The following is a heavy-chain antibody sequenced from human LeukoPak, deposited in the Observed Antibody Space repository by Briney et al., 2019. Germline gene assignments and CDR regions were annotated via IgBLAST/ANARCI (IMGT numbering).Heavy chain of an antibody. CDR1: GFTFSNYG. D-gene: IGHD1-26*01. J-gene: IGHJ4*02. V-gene: IGHV3-33*06. Sequence: SGGSLRLSCAASGFTFSNYGMHWVRQAPGKGLEWVALTWSDGNNKYYAESVKGRFTISRDNSKNTLYLQMNSLRGEDTAVYYCAKDRSGSDTSLDYWGQGTLVTVSS. CDR2: TWSDGNNK. CDR3: AKDRSGSDTSLDY.